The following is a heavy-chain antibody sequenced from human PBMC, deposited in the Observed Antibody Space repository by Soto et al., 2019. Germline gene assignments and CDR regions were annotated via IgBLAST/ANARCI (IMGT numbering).Heavy chain of an antibody. Sequence: QVQLVESGGGLVKPGGSLRLSCAASGFTFRNYYMTWVRQAPGKGLEWVADITSSGTGIYYADSVKGRFTISRDNAKNYLYLQMSSLRAADMYVYECASAYCEAFDIWGQGTMVTVSS. CDR1: GFTFRNYY. D-gene: IGHD2-8*02. J-gene: IGHJ3*02. CDR2: ITSSGTGI. V-gene: IGHV3-11*01. CDR3: ASAYCEAFDI.